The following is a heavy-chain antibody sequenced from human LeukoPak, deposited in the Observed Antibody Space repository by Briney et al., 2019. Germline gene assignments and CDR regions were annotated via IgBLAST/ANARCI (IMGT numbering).Heavy chain of an antibody. CDR1: GFTFSSYA. J-gene: IGHJ3*02. D-gene: IGHD3-22*01. CDR3: AKGRYHYDSSGYYGDDAFDI. Sequence: RPGGSLRLSCAASGFTFSSYAMSWVRQAPGKGLEWVSAISGSGGSTYYADSVKGRFTISRDNSKNTLYLQMNSLRAEDTAVYYCAKGRYHYDSSGYYGDDAFDIWGQGTMVTVSS. V-gene: IGHV3-23*01. CDR2: ISGSGGST.